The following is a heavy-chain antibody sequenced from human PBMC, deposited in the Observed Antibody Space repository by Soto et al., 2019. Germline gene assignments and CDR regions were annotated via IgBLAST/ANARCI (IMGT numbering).Heavy chain of an antibody. Sequence: SVKVSCKTSGYTFTNYHIHWVRQAPGQGLEWLGIINPSDGGTGYAXXXXXXXXXXRDTSTSXVYMDMSSLRSEDTAVYYCARVAHQSLDYWGLGTLVTVSS. CDR2: INPSDGGT. CDR3: ARVAHQSLDY. J-gene: IGHJ4*02. CDR1: GYTFTNYH. V-gene: IGHV1-46*01. D-gene: IGHD5-12*01.